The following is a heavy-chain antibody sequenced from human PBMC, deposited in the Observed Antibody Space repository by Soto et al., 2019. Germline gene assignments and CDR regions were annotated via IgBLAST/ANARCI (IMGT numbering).Heavy chain of an antibody. Sequence: PGGSLRLSCAASGFTFSSYGMHWVRQAPGKGLEWVAVIWYDGSNKYYADSVKGRFTISRDNSKNTLYLQMNSLRAEDTAVYYCARDLCIAVACSGLDVWGQGTTVTVSS. J-gene: IGHJ6*02. V-gene: IGHV3-33*01. CDR1: GFTFSSYG. CDR2: IWYDGSNK. D-gene: IGHD6-19*01. CDR3: ARDLCIAVACSGLDV.